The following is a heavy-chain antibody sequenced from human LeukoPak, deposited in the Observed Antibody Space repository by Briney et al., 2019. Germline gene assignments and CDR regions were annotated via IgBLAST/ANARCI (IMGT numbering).Heavy chain of an antibody. CDR1: GFTFSGYW. V-gene: IGHV3-7*03. Sequence: QPGGSLRLSCAASGFTFSGYWMTWVRQAPGKGLEWVANIKQDGSEKYYVDSVKGRFTISRDNSKNTLYLQMNSLRAEDTAVYYCAKGGVGSGWNNWFDPWGQGTLVTVSS. J-gene: IGHJ5*02. CDR2: IKQDGSEK. CDR3: AKGGVGSGWNNWFDP. D-gene: IGHD6-19*01.